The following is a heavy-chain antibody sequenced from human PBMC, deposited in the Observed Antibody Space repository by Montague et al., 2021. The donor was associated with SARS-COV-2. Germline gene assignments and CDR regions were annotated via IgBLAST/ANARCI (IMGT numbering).Heavy chain of an antibody. D-gene: IGHD6-19*01. J-gene: IGHJ6*02. V-gene: IGHV3-23*01. CDR1: GFTFSSYA. Sequence: SLRLSCAASGFTFSSYAMSWVRQAPGKGLEWVSAISGSGGSTYYADSVKGRFTISRDNSKNTLYLQMNSLRAEDTAVYYCAKDRPEHEDGWYGLGPHYYYDGMDVWGQGTTVTVSS. CDR2: ISGSGGST. CDR3: AKDRPEHEDGWYGLGPHYYYDGMDV.